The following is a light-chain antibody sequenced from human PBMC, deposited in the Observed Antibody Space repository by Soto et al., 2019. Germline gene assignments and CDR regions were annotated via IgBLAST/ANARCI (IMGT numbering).Light chain of an antibody. CDR1: SSDVGGYNY. CDR3: SSYPSSSTLV. CDR2: DVS. Sequence: SALTQPASVSGSPGQSITISCTGTSSDVGGYNYVSWYQQHPGKASKLMIYDVSNRPSGVSNRFSGSKSGNTASLTISGLQAEDEADYYCSSYPSSSTLVFGTGTKVTVL. J-gene: IGLJ1*01. V-gene: IGLV2-14*01.